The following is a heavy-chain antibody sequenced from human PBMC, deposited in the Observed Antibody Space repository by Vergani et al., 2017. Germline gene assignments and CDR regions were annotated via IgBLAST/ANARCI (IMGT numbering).Heavy chain of an antibody. Sequence: QLQLQESGPGLVKPSETLSLTWTVSGGSISSSSYYWSWIRQPPGKGLEWIGYIYYSGSTYYNPSLKSRVTISVDTSKNQFSLKLSSVTAADTAVYYCARVATYYYSFGYWGQGTLVTVSS. CDR1: GGSISSSSYY. J-gene: IGHJ4*02. V-gene: IGHV4-30-4*01. CDR2: IYYSGST. CDR3: ARVATYYYSFGY. D-gene: IGHD3-10*01.